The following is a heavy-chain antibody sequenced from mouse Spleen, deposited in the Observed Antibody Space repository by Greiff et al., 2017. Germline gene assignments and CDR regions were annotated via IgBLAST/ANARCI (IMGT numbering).Heavy chain of an antibody. CDR1: GFTFSSYA. Sequence: EVKLEESGGGLVKPGGSLKLSCAASGFTFSSYAMSWVRQTPEKRLEWVATISSGGSYTYYPDSVKGRFTISRDNAKNTLYLQMSSLRSEDTAMYYCARPYGSKDYWGQGTTLTVSS. CDR2: ISSGGSYT. V-gene: IGHV5-9-1*01. CDR3: ARPYGSKDY. D-gene: IGHD1-1*01. J-gene: IGHJ2*01.